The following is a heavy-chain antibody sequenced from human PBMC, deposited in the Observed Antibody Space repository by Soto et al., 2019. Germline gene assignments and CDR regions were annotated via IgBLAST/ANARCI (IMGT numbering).Heavy chain of an antibody. J-gene: IGHJ4*02. CDR2: ISGIGGTT. CDR3: AKDAATIFGSVGYFDY. Sequence: EVQLLESGGGLVQPGGSLRLSCAASGFSFSSYAMNWVRQAPGKGLEWVSGISGIGGTTYNADSVRGRYTISRDNSKKTLYLQMNSLRAEDTAIYYCAKDAATIFGSVGYFDYWGQGALVTVSS. CDR1: GFSFSSYA. D-gene: IGHD3-3*02. V-gene: IGHV3-23*01.